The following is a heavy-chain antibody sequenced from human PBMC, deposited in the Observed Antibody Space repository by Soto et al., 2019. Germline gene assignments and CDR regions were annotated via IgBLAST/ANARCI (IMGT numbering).Heavy chain of an antibody. CDR2: ISTYSGNT. CDR3: ARGSPATSNDY. V-gene: IGHV1-18*01. D-gene: IGHD6-13*01. Sequence: GASVKVSCKASGYTFSSFDINWVRQAPGQGLEWMGWISTYSGNTKYAQNFQGRVAMTTDTSTSTAYMEVRSLRSDDTAVYYCARGSPATSNDYWGQGTLVTVSS. J-gene: IGHJ4*02. CDR1: GYTFSSFD.